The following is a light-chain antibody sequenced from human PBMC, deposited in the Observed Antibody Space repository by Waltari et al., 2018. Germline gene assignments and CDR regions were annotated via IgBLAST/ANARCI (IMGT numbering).Light chain of an antibody. CDR2: DVS. V-gene: IGLV2-14*01. CDR1: SRNVGGLNY. J-gene: IGLJ2*01. CDR3: SSYTSTDVV. Sequence: QSALTQPAPVSGSPGQSITVSYAGTSRNVGGLNYVSRYQQHPGKAPKLMIYDVSNRPSGVSNRFSGSKSGNTASLTISGLQAEDEADYYCSSYTSTDVVFGGGTKLTVL.